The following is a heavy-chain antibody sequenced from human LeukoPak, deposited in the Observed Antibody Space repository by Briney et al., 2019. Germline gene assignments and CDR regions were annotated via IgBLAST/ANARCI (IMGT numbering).Heavy chain of an antibody. CDR3: ARSNDYVWGSPTPFDY. CDR2: IYYSGST. Sequence: SETLSFTCTVSGGSISSSSYYWGWIRQPPGKGLEWIGSIYYSGSTYYNPSLKSRVTISVDTSKNQFSLKLSSVTAADTAVYYCARSNDYVWGSPTPFDYWGQGTLVTVSS. V-gene: IGHV4-39*01. CDR1: GGSISSSSYY. D-gene: IGHD3-16*01. J-gene: IGHJ4*02.